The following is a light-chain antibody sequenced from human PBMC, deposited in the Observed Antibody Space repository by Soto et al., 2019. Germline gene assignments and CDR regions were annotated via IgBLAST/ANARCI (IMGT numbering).Light chain of an antibody. Sequence: QSVLTQPPSVSGAPGQRVTISCTGSSSNIGAGYAVHWYQQLPGTAPKLLIYGNNNRPSGVPDRFSGSKSGTSASLAITGLQAEDEADYYCQSYDSSLSGHVVFGGGTKVTVL. V-gene: IGLV1-40*01. J-gene: IGLJ2*01. CDR2: GNN. CDR3: QSYDSSLSGHVV. CDR1: SSNIGAGYA.